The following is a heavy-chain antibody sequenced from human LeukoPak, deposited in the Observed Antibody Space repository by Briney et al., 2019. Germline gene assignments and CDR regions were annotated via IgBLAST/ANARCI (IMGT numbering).Heavy chain of an antibody. CDR2: ISTYNYNT. CDR3: ARQVDTTMALPDY. Sequence: ASVKVSCKTSGYTFTCYGVSLVRQAPGQRLEWMGWISTYNYNTYFAQKFRGRVTLTKDTSTSTVYMELRNLRSDDSAIYYCARQVDTTMALPDYWGQGTLVTVSS. D-gene: IGHD5-18*01. J-gene: IGHJ4*02. V-gene: IGHV1-18*01. CDR1: GYTFTCYG.